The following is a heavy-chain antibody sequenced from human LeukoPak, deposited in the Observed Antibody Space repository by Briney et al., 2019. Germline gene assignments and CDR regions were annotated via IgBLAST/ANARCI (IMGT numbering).Heavy chain of an antibody. J-gene: IGHJ4*02. Sequence: GGSPRLSCAPSGFTFSSYAMNSVRQAPGKRLEWGADISYDGSNKYYADSVKGRFTISRDNSKNTLYLQMNSLRAEDTAVYYCAKEGSIFGVVIRPYYSDYWGQGTLVTVSS. CDR1: GFTFSSYA. CDR3: AKEGSIFGVVIRPYYSDY. V-gene: IGHV3-30*18. CDR2: ISYDGSNK. D-gene: IGHD3-3*01.